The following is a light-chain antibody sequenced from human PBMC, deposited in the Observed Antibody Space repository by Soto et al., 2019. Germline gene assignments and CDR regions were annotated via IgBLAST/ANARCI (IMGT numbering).Light chain of an antibody. CDR2: GPS. CDR3: HQFGSSPQT. J-gene: IGKJ1*01. Sequence: EIVMTQSPGTLSLSPGERATLSCRASQSLTNNYFAWYQQTPGQAPRLLIYGPSSRATGIPERFSGSGSGTDFTLTISRLEPEDFAVYFCHQFGSSPQTFGHGTKVDIK. CDR1: QSLTNNY. V-gene: IGKV3-20*01.